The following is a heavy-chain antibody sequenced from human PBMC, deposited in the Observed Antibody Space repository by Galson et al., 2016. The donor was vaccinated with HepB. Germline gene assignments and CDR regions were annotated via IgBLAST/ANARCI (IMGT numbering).Heavy chain of an antibody. CDR2: IWYDGSNK. CDR3: AKEPYYNDRSGWSLVFDI. J-gene: IGHJ3*02. CDR1: GFTFSNYG. Sequence: SLRLSCAASGFTFSNYGMHWVRQAPGKGLEWVAVIWYDGSNKYFSDSVRGRFSISRDNSKNTLYLQMNSLRAEDTAVYYCAKEPYYNDRSGWSLVFDIWGQGTMVTVSS. V-gene: IGHV3-33*06. D-gene: IGHD3-22*01.